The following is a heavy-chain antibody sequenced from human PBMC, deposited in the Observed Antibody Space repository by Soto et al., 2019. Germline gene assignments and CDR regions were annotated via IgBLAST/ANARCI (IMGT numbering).Heavy chain of an antibody. Sequence: GASVKVSCKASGYTFTSYAMHWVRQAPGQRLEWMGWINAGNGNTKYSQKFQGRVTITRDTSASTAYMELSSLRSEDTAVYYCARDPRRYLNFDYWGQGTLVTVSS. D-gene: IGHD3-10*01. V-gene: IGHV1-3*01. J-gene: IGHJ4*02. CDR3: ARDPRRYLNFDY. CDR1: GYTFTSYA. CDR2: INAGNGNT.